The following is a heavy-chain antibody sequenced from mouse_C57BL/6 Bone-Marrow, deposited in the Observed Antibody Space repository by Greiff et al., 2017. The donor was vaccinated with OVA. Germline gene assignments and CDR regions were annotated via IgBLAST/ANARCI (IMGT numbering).Heavy chain of an antibody. Sequence: QVQLQQPGAELVRPGTSVKLSCKASGYTFTSYWMHWVKQRPGQGLEWIGVIDPSDSYTNYNQKFKGKATLTVDTSSSTAYMQLSSLTSEDSAGYYCARSAHYAMDYWGQGTSVTVSS. CDR1: GYTFTSYW. V-gene: IGHV1-59*01. CDR2: IDPSDSYT. J-gene: IGHJ4*01. D-gene: IGHD6-1*01. CDR3: ARSAHYAMDY.